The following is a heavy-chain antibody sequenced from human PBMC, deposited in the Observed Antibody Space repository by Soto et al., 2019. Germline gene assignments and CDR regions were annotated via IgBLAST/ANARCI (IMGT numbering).Heavy chain of an antibody. J-gene: IGHJ4*02. CDR2: IIPIFGTA. Sequence: SVKAPCKAARGAISGYAISWARQAPQQGLEWMGGIIPIFGTANYAQKFQGRVTITADESTSTAKLELSSLRSEDTAVHYCPRDGESGSNLAYLDYWGQGTLVTVSS. V-gene: IGHV1-69*13. D-gene: IGHD1-26*01. CDR3: PRDGESGSNLAYLDY. CDR1: RGAISGYA.